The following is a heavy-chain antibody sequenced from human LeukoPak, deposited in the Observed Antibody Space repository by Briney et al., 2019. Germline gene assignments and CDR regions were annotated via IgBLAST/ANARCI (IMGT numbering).Heavy chain of an antibody. CDR2: IYYSGST. V-gene: IGHV4-39*02. J-gene: IGHJ4*02. CDR3: ARDWAYGPPGY. Sequence: PSDPLSLPCTVSGGSISSRSDYWGWIRKPPGKGREWNESIYYSGSTYYNPSLKRRINLSVDTSKNQFALKLSSVTAADTAVYYCARDWAYGPPGYWGQGTLVTVSS. CDR1: GGSISSRSDY. D-gene: IGHD2-21*01.